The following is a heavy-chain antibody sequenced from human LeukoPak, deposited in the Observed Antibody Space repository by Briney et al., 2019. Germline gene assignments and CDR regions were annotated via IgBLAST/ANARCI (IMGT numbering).Heavy chain of an antibody. CDR1: GGSISSYY. D-gene: IGHD5-12*01. J-gene: IGHJ4*02. Sequence: PSETLSLTCTVSGGSISSYYWSGIRQPPGKGLEWIGYIYYSGSTNYNPSLKSRVTISVDTSKNQFSLKLSSVTAADTAVYYCARGGDIVATNYFDYWGQGTLVTVSS. CDR2: IYYSGST. CDR3: ARGGDIVATNYFDY. V-gene: IGHV4-59*01.